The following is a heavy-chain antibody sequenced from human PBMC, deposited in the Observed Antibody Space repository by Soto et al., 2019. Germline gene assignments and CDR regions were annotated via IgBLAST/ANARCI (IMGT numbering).Heavy chain of an antibody. CDR2: ISAYNGNT. CDR3: ASDPPPPDY. V-gene: IGHV1-18*01. Sequence: ASVKVSCKASGYTFASYAISWMRQAPGQGLEWMGWISAYNGNTNYAQKLQGRVTMTTDTSTSTAYMELRSLRPDDTAVYYCASDPPPPDYWGQGTLVPVSS. J-gene: IGHJ4*02. CDR1: GYTFASYA.